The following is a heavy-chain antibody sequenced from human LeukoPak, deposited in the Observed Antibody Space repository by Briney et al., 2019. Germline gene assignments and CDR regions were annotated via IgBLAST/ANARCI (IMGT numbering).Heavy chain of an antibody. CDR1: GFTFRDYT. Sequence: GGSLRLSCAATGFTFRDYTMNWVRQSPGKGLQWVSYVSFGSSYISYADSLKGRFTISRDDAKSSVYLEMTSLRAEDTAVYYCARASTEYAVTDGFDTWGPGTLVTVSS. CDR2: VSFGSSYI. D-gene: IGHD4-17*01. J-gene: IGHJ5*02. CDR3: ARASTEYAVTDGFDT. V-gene: IGHV3-21*01.